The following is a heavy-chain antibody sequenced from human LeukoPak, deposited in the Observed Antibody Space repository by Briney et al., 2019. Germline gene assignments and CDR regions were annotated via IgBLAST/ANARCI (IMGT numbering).Heavy chain of an antibody. Sequence: GGSLRLSCAASGFTFSNAWMSWVRQAPGKGLEWVGRIKSKTDGGTTDYAAPVKGRFTISRDDSKNTLYLQMNSLKTEDTAVYYCTTDQYCSGGSRYYQSYYFDYWGQGTLVTVSS. CDR1: GFTFSNAW. V-gene: IGHV3-15*01. CDR2: IKSKTDGGTT. J-gene: IGHJ4*02. D-gene: IGHD2-15*01. CDR3: TTDQYCSGGSRYYQSYYFDY.